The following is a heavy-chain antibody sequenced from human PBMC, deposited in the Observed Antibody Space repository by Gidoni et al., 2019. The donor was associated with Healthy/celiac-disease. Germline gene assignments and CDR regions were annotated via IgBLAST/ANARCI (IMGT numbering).Heavy chain of an antibody. D-gene: IGHD5-12*01. J-gene: IGHJ4*02. CDR1: GFTFSSYG. V-gene: IGHV3-30*18. Sequence: QVQLVESGGGVVQPGRSLRLSCAASGFTFSSYGMHWVRQAPGKGLEWVAVISYDGSNKYYADSVKGRFTISRDNSKNTLYLQMNSLRAEDTAVYYCAKDLEGGYSGYWGQGTLVTVSS. CDR2: ISYDGSNK. CDR3: AKDLEGGYSGY.